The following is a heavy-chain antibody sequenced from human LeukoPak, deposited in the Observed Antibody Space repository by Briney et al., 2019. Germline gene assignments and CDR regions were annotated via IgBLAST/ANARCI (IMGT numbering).Heavy chain of an antibody. V-gene: IGHV1-18*01. J-gene: IGHJ5*02. CDR2: ISAYNGNT. CDR3: ARGRITMVRGVISPFDP. Sequence: ASVKVSCKASGYTFTSYGISWVRQAPGQGLEWMGWISAYNGNTNYAQKFQGRVTMTRDTSISTAYMELSRLRSDDTAVYYCARGRITMVRGVISPFDPWGQGTLVTVSS. D-gene: IGHD3-10*01. CDR1: GYTFTSYG.